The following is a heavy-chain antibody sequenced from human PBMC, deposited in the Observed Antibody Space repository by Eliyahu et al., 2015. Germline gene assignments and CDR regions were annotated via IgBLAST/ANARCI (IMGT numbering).Heavy chain of an antibody. J-gene: IGHJ4*02. Sequence: QVQLVQSGGEVKKXGASVKVXCKASGYTFTXYAINWVXTAPGQGLEWMGXISAYNGNTNYARNLQGRVTMTTDTSTSTAYLELRSLRSDDTAVYYCARDLGHKWELPHYFDYWGQGTLVTVSS. CDR1: GYTFTXYA. D-gene: IGHD1-26*01. CDR3: ARDLGHKWELPHYFDY. CDR2: ISAYNGNT. V-gene: IGHV1-18*01.